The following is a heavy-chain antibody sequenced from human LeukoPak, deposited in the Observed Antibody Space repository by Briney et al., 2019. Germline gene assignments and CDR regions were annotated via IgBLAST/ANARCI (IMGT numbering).Heavy chain of an antibody. CDR3: ARVSWELLVVVY. J-gene: IGHJ4*02. V-gene: IGHV4-59*01. CDR2: IYYSGST. D-gene: IGHD1-26*01. Sequence: SETLSLTCTVSGGSISSYYWSWIRQPPGKGLDWIGYIYYSGSTNYNPSLKSRVTISVDTSKNQFSLKLSSVTAADTAVYYCARVSWELLVVVYWGQGTLVTVSS. CDR1: GGSISSYY.